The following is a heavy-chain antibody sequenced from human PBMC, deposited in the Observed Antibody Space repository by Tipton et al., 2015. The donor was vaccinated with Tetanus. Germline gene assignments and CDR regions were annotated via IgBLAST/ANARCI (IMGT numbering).Heavy chain of an antibody. Sequence: SLTCTISGGSISRFYWGWIRQPPGKALEWIGHAYYSGSANYNPSLKSRITISVDTSSEQFSLRLTSVTAADTAIYYCARFSYDSGGFYSYFDYWGRGTLVTVSS. CDR2: AYYSGSA. CDR3: ARFSYDSGGFYSYFDY. J-gene: IGHJ4*02. D-gene: IGHD3-22*01. V-gene: IGHV4-59*01. CDR1: GGSISRFY.